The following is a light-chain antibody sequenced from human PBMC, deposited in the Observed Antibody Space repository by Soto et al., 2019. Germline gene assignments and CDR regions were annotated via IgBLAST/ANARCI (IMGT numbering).Light chain of an antibody. J-gene: IGKJ1*01. CDR3: QQYGSSRWS. CDR1: QTVGSAY. Sequence: EIVLTQSPGTLSLSPGDRASLSCRASQTVGSAYLAWYQHKPGQAPRLLIFGTSSRATGIPDRFSGSGSGTDFTLTISRLAPEDLAAYYCQQYGSSRWSFGQGTKVEAK. V-gene: IGKV3-20*01. CDR2: GTS.